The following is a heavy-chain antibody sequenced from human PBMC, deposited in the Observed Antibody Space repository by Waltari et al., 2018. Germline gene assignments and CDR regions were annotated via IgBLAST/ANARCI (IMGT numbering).Heavy chain of an antibody. V-gene: IGHV3-48*04. Sequence: EVQLVESGGGLVQPGGSLRLSCAASGFTFSSYSMNWVRQAPGKGLEWVSYISSSSSTIYYADSVKGRFTISRDNAKNSLYLQMNSLRAEDTAVYYCARDSSSSDYHYYYYMDVWGKGTTVTVSS. CDR2: ISSSSSTI. J-gene: IGHJ6*03. CDR3: ARDSSSSDYHYYYYMDV. D-gene: IGHD6-6*01. CDR1: GFTFSSYS.